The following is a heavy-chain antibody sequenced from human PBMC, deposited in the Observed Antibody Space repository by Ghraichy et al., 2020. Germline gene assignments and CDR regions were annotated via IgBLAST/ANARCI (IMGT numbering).Heavy chain of an antibody. J-gene: IGHJ4*02. CDR2: ILSDDSST. CDR3: ARGSGVRAPINC. V-gene: IGHV3-74*01. CDR1: GFTFSSYW. Sequence: GGSLRLSCAASGFTFSSYWMHWVRQAPGKGLVWVSRILSDDSSTDYADSVKGRFTISRDNAKNTLYLQMSSLTAEDTAVYYCARGSGVRAPINCWGQGTLVTVSS. D-gene: IGHD2-8*01.